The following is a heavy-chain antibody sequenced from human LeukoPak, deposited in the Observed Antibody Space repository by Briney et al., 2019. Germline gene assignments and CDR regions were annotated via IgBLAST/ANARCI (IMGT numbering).Heavy chain of an antibody. J-gene: IGHJ5*02. V-gene: IGHV4-30-2*01. CDR3: ARSNYDIWFDP. D-gene: IGHD3-9*01. CDR1: GGSISSGGHS. CDR2: IYHSGST. Sequence: SETLSLTCAVSGGSISSGGHSWSWIRQPPGKGLEWIGYIYHSGSTYYNPSLKSRVTISVDRSKNQFSLKLSSVTSADTAVYYCARSNYDIWFDPWGQGTLATVSS.